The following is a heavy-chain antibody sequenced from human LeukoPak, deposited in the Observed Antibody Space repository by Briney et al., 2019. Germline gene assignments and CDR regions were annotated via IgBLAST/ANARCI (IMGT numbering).Heavy chain of an antibody. CDR2: IYYSGST. J-gene: IGHJ4*02. CDR3: ARDRPGGSSLDY. Sequence: PSETLSLTCTVSGGSISSYYWSWIRQPPGKGLEWIGYIYYSGSTNYNPSLKSRVTISIDTSKNQFSLKLSSVTAADTAVYYCARDRPGGSSLDYWGQGTLVTVSS. V-gene: IGHV4-59*01. CDR1: GGSISSYY. D-gene: IGHD6-13*01.